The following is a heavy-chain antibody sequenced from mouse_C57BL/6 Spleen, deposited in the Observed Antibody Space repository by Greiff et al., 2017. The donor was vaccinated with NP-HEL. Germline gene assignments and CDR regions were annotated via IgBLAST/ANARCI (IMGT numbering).Heavy chain of an antibody. V-gene: IGHV1-5*01. CDR1: GYTFTSYW. CDR2: IYPGNSDT. Sequence: VQLQQSGTVLARPGASVKMSCKTSGYTFTSYWMHWVKQRPGQGLEWIGAIYPGNSDTSYNQKFKGKAKLTAVTSASTAYMELSSLTNEDSAVYYCTKIYYGNHGGYFDYWGQGTTLTVSS. J-gene: IGHJ2*01. CDR3: TKIYYGNHGGYFDY. D-gene: IGHD2-1*01.